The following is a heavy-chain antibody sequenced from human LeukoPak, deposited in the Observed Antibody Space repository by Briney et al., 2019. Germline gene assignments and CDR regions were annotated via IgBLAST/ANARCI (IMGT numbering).Heavy chain of an antibody. V-gene: IGHV4-59*01. CDR3: AREHSTSGWYIRD. CDR1: GGSINTYY. J-gene: IGHJ4*02. Sequence: PSETLSLTCTVSGGSINTYYWSRIRQPPGKGLEWIGYIYYSGSTNYNPSLKSRVTISIDTSKIQFSLKLTSVTAADTAVYYCAREHSTSGWYIRDWGQGTLVTVYS. CDR2: IYYSGST. D-gene: IGHD6-19*01.